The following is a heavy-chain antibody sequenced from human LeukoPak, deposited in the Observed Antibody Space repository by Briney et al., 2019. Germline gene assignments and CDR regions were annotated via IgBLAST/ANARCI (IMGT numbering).Heavy chain of an antibody. Sequence: GASVKVSCKASGYTFTSYGISWVRQAPGQGLEWMGIINSSGGSTTYAQKFQGRVSMTRDTSTSTVYMELRSLRSEDTAVYYCARERLVELSLDYWGQGTLVTVSS. CDR1: GYTFTSYG. CDR2: INSSGGST. V-gene: IGHV1-46*01. D-gene: IGHD3-16*02. CDR3: ARERLVELSLDY. J-gene: IGHJ4*02.